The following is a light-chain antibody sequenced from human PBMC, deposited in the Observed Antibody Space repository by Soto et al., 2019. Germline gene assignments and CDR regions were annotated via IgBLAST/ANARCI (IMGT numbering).Light chain of an antibody. CDR3: CSYAGSSTWV. J-gene: IGLJ3*02. CDR1: SSDVGSYNL. Sequence: QSALTQSASVSGSPGQSITISCTGTSSDVGSYNLLSWYQQHPGKAPKLMIYEGTKRPSGVSNRFSGSKSGNTASLTISGLQAEDEADYYCCSYAGSSTWVFGGGTKLTVL. V-gene: IGLV2-23*01. CDR2: EGT.